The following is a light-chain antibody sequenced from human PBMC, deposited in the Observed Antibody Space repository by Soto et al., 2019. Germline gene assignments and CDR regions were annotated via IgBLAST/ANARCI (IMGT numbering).Light chain of an antibody. V-gene: IGKV3-15*01. J-gene: IGKJ1*01. CDR3: QRQSSWPRT. CDR2: GTS. CDR1: QSVGTN. Sequence: EIVMTQSPATLSVSPGERATLSCRASQSVGTNLAWYQRKPGQAPRLLIHGTSTRATGIPARFSGSGSGTEFTLTISSLQPEDFAVYYCQRQSSWPRTFGQGTKVDIK.